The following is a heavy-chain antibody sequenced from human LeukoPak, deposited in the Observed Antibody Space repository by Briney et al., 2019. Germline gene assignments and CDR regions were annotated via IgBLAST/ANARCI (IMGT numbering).Heavy chain of an antibody. V-gene: IGHV3-74*01. D-gene: IGHD3-10*01. CDR2: IRSDGGET. CDR1: GFTFTYHW. CDR3: AKSRGPGSHWFDP. J-gene: IGHJ5*02. Sequence: GGSLRLSCAASGFTFTYHWMHWVRHGPGKGLVWVSRIRSDGGETNYADSVKGRFTISRDNSKNTLYLQMNDLRADDTAVYSCAKSRGPGSHWFDPWGQGTLVTVSS.